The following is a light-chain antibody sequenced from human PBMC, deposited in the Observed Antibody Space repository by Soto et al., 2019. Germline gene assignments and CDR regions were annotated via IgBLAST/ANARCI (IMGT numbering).Light chain of an antibody. V-gene: IGLV2-14*01. CDR3: SSYTSSSTLYV. Sequence: VPTQPASVSWSPGQSNTISRTGSSSGVGGYNYVSWYQQHPGKAPELMIYEVSNRPSGVSNRFSGSKSGNTASLTISGLQAEDEADYYGSSYTSSSTLYVFGTGTKVTVL. CDR2: EVS. CDR1: SSGVGGYNY. J-gene: IGLJ1*01.